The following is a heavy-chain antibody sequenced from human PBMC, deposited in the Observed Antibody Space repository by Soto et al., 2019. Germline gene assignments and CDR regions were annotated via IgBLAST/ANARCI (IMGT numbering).Heavy chain of an antibody. V-gene: IGHV3-30*18. J-gene: IGHJ4*02. Sequence: QVQLVESGGGVVQPGRSLRLSCAASGFTFSSYGMHWVRQAPGKGLEWVAVISYDGSNKYYADSVKGRFTISRDNSKNTLYLQMNSLRSEDTAVYYCAKAVRDGYTYFDYWGQGTLVTVSS. CDR3: AKAVRDGYTYFDY. D-gene: IGHD5-12*01. CDR1: GFTFSSYG. CDR2: ISYDGSNK.